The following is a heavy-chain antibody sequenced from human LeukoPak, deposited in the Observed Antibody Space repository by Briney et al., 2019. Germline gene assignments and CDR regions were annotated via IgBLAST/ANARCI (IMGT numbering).Heavy chain of an antibody. Sequence: GESLKISCKGSGYSFTSYWIGWVRQMPGKGLEWMGIIYPGDSDTRYSPSFQGQVTISADKSISTAYLQWSSLKASDTAMYYCARQTLAVTTPNAFDIWGQGTMVTVSS. CDR1: GYSFTSYW. D-gene: IGHD4-17*01. CDR2: IYPGDSDT. J-gene: IGHJ3*02. CDR3: ARQTLAVTTPNAFDI. V-gene: IGHV5-51*01.